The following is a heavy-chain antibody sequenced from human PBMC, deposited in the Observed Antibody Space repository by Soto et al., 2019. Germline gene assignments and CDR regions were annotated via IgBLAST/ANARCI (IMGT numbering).Heavy chain of an antibody. D-gene: IGHD3-3*01. CDR1: GYTFTSYA. CDR2: INAGNGNT. V-gene: IGHV1-3*05. Sequence: QVQLVQSGAEEKKPGASVKVSCKASGYTFTSYAMHWVRQAPGQRLEWMGWINAGNGNTKYSQKFQGRVTITRDTSASTAYMELSSLRSEDTAVYYCARELRLLEWLLVDPWGQGTLVTVSS. CDR3: ARELRLLEWLLVDP. J-gene: IGHJ5*02.